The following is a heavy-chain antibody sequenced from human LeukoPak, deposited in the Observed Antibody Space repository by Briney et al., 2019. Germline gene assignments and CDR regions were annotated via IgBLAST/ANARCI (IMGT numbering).Heavy chain of an antibody. V-gene: IGHV5-51*01. Sequence: HGESLKISCKGSGYRFSSYWIGWVRQMPGKGLEWMGIIYPGDSETRHSPSFQGQVTISADKSISTAYLQWSSLKASDTAMYYCVRALGYCSSGSCYYYDYWGQGTLVTVSS. CDR3: VRALGYCSSGSCYYYDY. J-gene: IGHJ4*02. CDR1: GYRFSSYW. D-gene: IGHD2-15*01. CDR2: IYPGDSET.